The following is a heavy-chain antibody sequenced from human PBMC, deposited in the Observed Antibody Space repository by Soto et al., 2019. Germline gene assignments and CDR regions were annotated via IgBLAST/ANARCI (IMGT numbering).Heavy chain of an antibody. V-gene: IGHV3-33*01. D-gene: IGHD3-22*01. Sequence: PGGSLRLSCAASGFTFSSYGMHWVRQAPGKGLEWVAVIWYDGSNKYYADSVKGRFTISRDNSKNTLYLQMNSLRAEDTAVYYCARWEYYDSSGTYYYGMDVWGQGTTVTVSS. CDR2: IWYDGSNK. J-gene: IGHJ6*02. CDR3: ARWEYYDSSGTYYYGMDV. CDR1: GFTFSSYG.